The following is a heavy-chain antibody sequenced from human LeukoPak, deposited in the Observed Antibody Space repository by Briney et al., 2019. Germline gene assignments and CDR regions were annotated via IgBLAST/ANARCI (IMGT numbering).Heavy chain of an antibody. Sequence: TSETLSLTCTGSGGSVTNGTSYWGCILPPPGQGLECIGYIYYSGSTNYNPSLKSRVTISVVTSKNQFSLKLSSVTAADTAVYYCARGYRRAFDIWGQGTMVTVSS. CDR2: IYYSGST. D-gene: IGHD1-14*01. CDR1: GGSVTNGTSY. V-gene: IGHV4-61*01. J-gene: IGHJ3*02. CDR3: ARGYRRAFDI.